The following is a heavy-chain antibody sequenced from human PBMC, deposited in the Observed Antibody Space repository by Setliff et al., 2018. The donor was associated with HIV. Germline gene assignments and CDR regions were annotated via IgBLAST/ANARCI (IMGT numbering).Heavy chain of an antibody. Sequence: SETLSLTCTVSGGSISSGSYYWSWIRQPAGKGLEWIGHIYTSGSTNYNPSLKSRVTISVDTSKNQFSLKLSSVTAADTAVYYCATASSSSWFTYYYYMDVWGKGTTVTVSS. CDR2: IYTSGST. D-gene: IGHD6-13*01. J-gene: IGHJ6*03. V-gene: IGHV4-61*09. CDR1: GGSISSGSYY. CDR3: ATASSSSWFTYYYYMDV.